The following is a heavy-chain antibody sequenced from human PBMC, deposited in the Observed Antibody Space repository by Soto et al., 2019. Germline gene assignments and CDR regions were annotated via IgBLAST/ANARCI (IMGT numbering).Heavy chain of an antibody. CDR1: DFTFRNYW. Sequence: GVSLRPSCATSDFTFRNYWRNWVRQAPGQGLEWVANIKPDGSATNYVDSVKGRFTISRDNVRNSVSLHMNRLRVEETSVYFCFGGNGGPQWGQGTLVTVSS. CDR3: FGGNGGPQ. V-gene: IGHV3-7*03. CDR2: IKPDGSAT. J-gene: IGHJ4*02. D-gene: IGHD3-16*01.